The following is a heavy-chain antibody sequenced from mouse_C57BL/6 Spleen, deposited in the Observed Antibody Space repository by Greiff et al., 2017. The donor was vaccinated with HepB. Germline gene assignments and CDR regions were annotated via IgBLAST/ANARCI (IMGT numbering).Heavy chain of an antibody. J-gene: IGHJ2*01. CDR3: ARSYGNFYYFDY. CDR2: IWSGGST. CDR1: GFSLTSYG. V-gene: IGHV2-2*01. D-gene: IGHD2-1*01. Sequence: VQLQQSGPGLVQPSQSLSITCTVSGFSLTSYGVHWVRQSPGKGLEWLGVIWSGGSTDYNAAFISRLSISKDNSKSQVFFKMNSLQADDTAIYYCARSYGNFYYFDYWGQGTTLTVSS.